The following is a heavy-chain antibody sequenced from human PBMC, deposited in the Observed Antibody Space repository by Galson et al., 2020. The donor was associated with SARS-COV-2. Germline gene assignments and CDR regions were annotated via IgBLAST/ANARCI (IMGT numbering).Heavy chain of an antibody. CDR2: IYYSGST. CDR1: GGSISSYY. D-gene: IGHD3-3*01. J-gene: IGHJ5*02. V-gene: IGHV4-59*08. Sequence: SETLSLTCTVSGGSISSYYWSWIRQPPGKGLEWIGYIYYSGSTNYNPSLKSRVTISVDTSKNRFSLKLSSVPAADTAVYYCARLRDGDFWGGIPRPERGWFDPWGQGTLVTVSS. CDR3: ARLRDGDFWGGIPRPERGWFDP.